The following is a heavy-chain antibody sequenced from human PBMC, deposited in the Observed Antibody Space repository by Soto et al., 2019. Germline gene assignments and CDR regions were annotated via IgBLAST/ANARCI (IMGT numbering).Heavy chain of an antibody. V-gene: IGHV3-15*01. CDR1: GFTFSNAW. J-gene: IGHJ6*02. Sequence: GGSLRLSCAASGFTFSNAWMSCVRQAPGKGLEWVGRIKSKTDGGTTDYAAPVKCRFTISSDDSKNTLYLQMNSLKTQDTVVYYCTTDRLVPADIDFVAGYYYHGMDVWGPGTTVTVSS. CDR2: IKSKTDGGTT. D-gene: IGHD2-2*01. CDR3: TTDRLVPADIDFVAGYYYHGMDV.